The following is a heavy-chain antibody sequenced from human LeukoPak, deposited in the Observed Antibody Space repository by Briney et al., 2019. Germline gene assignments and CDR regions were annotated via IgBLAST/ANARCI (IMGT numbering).Heavy chain of an antibody. CDR1: GGSISSYY. CDR2: IYYSGST. Sequence: SETLSLTCTVSGGSISSYYWSWVRQPPGKGLEWIGYIYYSGSTNYNPSLKSRVTISVDTSKNQFSLKLSSVTAADTAVYYCARVPQLWFGEPWYFDLWGRGTLVTVSS. CDR3: ARVPQLWFGEPWYFDL. D-gene: IGHD3-10*01. J-gene: IGHJ2*01. V-gene: IGHV4-59*01.